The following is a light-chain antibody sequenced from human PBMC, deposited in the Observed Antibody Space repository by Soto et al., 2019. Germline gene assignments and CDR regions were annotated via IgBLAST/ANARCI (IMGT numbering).Light chain of an antibody. V-gene: IGKV3-11*01. CDR2: GAS. CDR3: QQRTNWPPA. CDR1: QSVNNGF. J-gene: IGKJ5*01. Sequence: EILLTQSPGTLSLSPGDRVILSCRASQSVNNGFLAWYQQKAGQAPRLLIFGASSRATGIPARFSGSGSGTDFTLTISSLEPEDFAVYYCQQRTNWPPAFGQGTRLEIK.